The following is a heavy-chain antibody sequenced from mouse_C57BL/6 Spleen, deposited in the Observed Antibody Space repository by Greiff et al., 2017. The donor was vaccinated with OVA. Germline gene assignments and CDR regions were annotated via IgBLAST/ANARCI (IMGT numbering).Heavy chain of an antibody. CDR1: GYSITSGYY. D-gene: IGHD3-2*02. CDR3: ARGTGYLYAMDY. CDR2: ISYDGSN. J-gene: IGHJ4*01. V-gene: IGHV3-6*01. Sequence: ESGPGLVKPSQSLSLTCSVPGYSITSGYYWNWIRQFPGNKLEWMGYISYDGSNNYNPSLKNRISITRDTSKNQFFLKLNSVTTEDTATYYCARGTGYLYAMDYWGQGTSVTVSS.